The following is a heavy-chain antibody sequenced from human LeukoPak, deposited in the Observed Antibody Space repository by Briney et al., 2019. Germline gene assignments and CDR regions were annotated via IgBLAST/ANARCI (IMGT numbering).Heavy chain of an antibody. V-gene: IGHV1-69*01. D-gene: IGHD3-22*01. J-gene: IGHJ4*02. CDR1: GGTFSSFA. Sequence: SSVKVSCKASGGTFSSFAISWVRQAAGQGLEWMGGIIPIFGTANYAQNFQGRVTITADESTATAYMELSSLKAEDTAVYYCARDRRYYDSSGYIRGFDYWGQGTLVTVSS. CDR2: IIPIFGTA. CDR3: ARDRRYYDSSGYIRGFDY.